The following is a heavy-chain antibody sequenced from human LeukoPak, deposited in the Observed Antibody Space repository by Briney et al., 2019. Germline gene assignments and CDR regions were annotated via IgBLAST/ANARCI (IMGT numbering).Heavy chain of an antibody. CDR2: INSDGSST. D-gene: IGHD5-18*01. CDR3: ARGGIQLWSDLYWYFDL. CDR1: GFTFSSYW. Sequence: GGSLRLSCAASGFTFSSYWMHWVRQAPGKGLVWVLRINSDGSSTSYADSVKGRFTISRDNAKNTLYLQMNSLRAEDTAVYYCARGGIQLWSDLYWYFDLWGRGTLVTVSS. J-gene: IGHJ2*01. V-gene: IGHV3-74*01.